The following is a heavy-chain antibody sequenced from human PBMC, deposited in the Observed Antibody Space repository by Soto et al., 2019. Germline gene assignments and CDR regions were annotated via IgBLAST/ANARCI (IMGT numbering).Heavy chain of an antibody. CDR3: VTPRSNLYSPQYFQH. J-gene: IGHJ1*01. D-gene: IGHD5-12*01. V-gene: IGHV1-24*01. CDR2: FDPEDGEP. Sequence: QVQLVQSGAEVKKPGASVKVSCKVSGNTLIELSMHWVRQAPGKGLEWMGGFDPEDGEPIYEQTFQGRVTMTEDTSRDTAYMELGSLRSEDTAVYYCVTPRSNLYSPQYFQHLGQGNPVTVSS. CDR1: GNTLIELS.